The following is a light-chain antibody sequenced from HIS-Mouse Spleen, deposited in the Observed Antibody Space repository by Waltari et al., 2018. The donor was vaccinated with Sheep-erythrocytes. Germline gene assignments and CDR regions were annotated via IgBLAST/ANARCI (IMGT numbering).Light chain of an antibody. V-gene: IGLV3-10*01. CDR1: ALTKKY. CDR2: EDS. Sequence: SYELTQPPSVSVSPGQTAWMTRSGAALTKKYAYWYQQKSGQAPVLVIYEDSKRPPGIPERFSGSSSGTMATLTISGAQVEDEADYYCYSTDSSGNHRVFGGGTKLIVL. J-gene: IGLJ2*01. CDR3: YSTDSSGNHRV.